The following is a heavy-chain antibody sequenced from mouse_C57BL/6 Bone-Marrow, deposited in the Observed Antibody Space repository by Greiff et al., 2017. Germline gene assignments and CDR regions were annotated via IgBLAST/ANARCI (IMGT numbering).Heavy chain of an antibody. J-gene: IGHJ3*01. Sequence: EVKLQQSGGGLVKPGASLKLSCAASGFTFSSYAMSWVRQTPEKRLEWVATISDGGSYTYYPENVKGRFTISRDNAKNNLYLQMSHVKSDESAMYDCAWLLPVAYWGQGTLVTVSA. D-gene: IGHD2-3*01. CDR1: GFTFSSYA. V-gene: IGHV5-4*03. CDR3: AWLLPVAY. CDR2: ISDGGSYT.